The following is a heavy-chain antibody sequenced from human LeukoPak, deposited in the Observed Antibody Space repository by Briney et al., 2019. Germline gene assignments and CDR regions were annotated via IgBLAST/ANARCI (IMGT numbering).Heavy chain of an antibody. J-gene: IGHJ3*02. CDR1: GFTFSSYW. CDR3: ARVSGYDSDAFDI. D-gene: IGHD5-12*01. CDR2: IKQDGSEK. V-gene: IGHV3-7*01. Sequence: GGSLRLSCAASGFTFSSYWMSWVRQAPGKGLEWVANIKQDGSEKYYVDSVKGRFTISRDNAKNSLYLQMNSLRAEDTAVYYCARVSGYDSDAFDIWGQGTMVTVSS.